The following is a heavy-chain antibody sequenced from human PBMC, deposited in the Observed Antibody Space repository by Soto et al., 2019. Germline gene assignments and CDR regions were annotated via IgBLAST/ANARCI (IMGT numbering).Heavy chain of an antibody. D-gene: IGHD2-2*01. CDR2: IYSDGYT. V-gene: IGHV3-66*01. Sequence: GGSLRLSCAASGFPVSNNYMTWVRQAPGKGLDWVSVIYSDGYTYYADSVKGRFTISRDNSKNTLYLQMNSLRAEDTAVYYCARDEFYCSSTSCFHYWGQGTLVTVSS. CDR3: ARDEFYCSSTSCFHY. J-gene: IGHJ4*02. CDR1: GFPVSNNY.